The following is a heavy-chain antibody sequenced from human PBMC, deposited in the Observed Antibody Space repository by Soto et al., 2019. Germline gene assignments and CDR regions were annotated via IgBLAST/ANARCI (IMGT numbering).Heavy chain of an antibody. CDR2: IYYSGSP. CDR1: GGSISSLTYN. J-gene: IGHJ4*02. V-gene: IGHV4-39*01. CDR3: ARHNLTTVTTLDS. Sequence: QLQLQESGPGLVRPSETLSLTCTVSGGSISSLTYNWGWIRQPPGKGLEWIGNIYYSGSPYYNPYLKSRVTISVDTSKTQFSLRLRSVTAADTALYYCARHNLTTVTTLDSWGQGTLVTVSS. D-gene: IGHD4-17*01.